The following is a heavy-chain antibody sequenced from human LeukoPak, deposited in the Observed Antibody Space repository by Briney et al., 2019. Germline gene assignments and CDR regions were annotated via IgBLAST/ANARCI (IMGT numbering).Heavy chain of an antibody. V-gene: IGHV1-69*04. CDR1: GGTFSSYA. Sequence: SVKVSCKASGGTFSSYAISWVRQAPGQGLEWMGRIIPIFGIANYAQKFQGRVTITADKSTGTAYMELSSLRSEDTAVYYCARSYYDSSGYYTPLGYWGQGTLVTVSS. J-gene: IGHJ4*02. CDR3: ARSYYDSSGYYTPLGY. D-gene: IGHD3-22*01. CDR2: IIPIFGIA.